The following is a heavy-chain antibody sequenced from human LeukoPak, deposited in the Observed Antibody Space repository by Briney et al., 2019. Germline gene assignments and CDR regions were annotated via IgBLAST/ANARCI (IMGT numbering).Heavy chain of an antibody. Sequence: GRSLRLSCAASGFTFSSYAMHWVRQAPGKGLEWVAVISYDGSNKYYADSVKGRFTISRDNSKNTLYLQMNSLRAEDTAVYYCARDNHCSGGSCSSFDSWGQGTLVTVSS. CDR3: ARDNHCSGGSCSSFDS. D-gene: IGHD2-15*01. V-gene: IGHV3-30*04. CDR1: GFTFSSYA. J-gene: IGHJ4*02. CDR2: ISYDGSNK.